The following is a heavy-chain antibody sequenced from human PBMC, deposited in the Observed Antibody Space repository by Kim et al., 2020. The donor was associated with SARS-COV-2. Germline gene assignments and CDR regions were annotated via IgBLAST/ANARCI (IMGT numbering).Heavy chain of an antibody. J-gene: IGHJ6*03. Sequence: SETLSLTCTVYGDSISIYYWTWIRQPPGKGLEWIGYIYYSGSTMSTNYNPSPKSRVTITLDTSKNQFSMKLSSVTTADTAVHYCARGSQGDNYYFDIGG. CDR3: ARGSQGDNYYFDI. D-gene: IGHD3-9*01. V-gene: IGHV4-59*01. CDR1: GDSISIYY. CDR2: IYYSGSTMST.